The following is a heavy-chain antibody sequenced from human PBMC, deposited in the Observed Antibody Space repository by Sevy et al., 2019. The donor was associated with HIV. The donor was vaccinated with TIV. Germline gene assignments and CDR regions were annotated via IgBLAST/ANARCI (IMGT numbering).Heavy chain of an antibody. Sequence: GALRLSCAASGFSFSSYGMHWVRQAPGKGLEWVAVISYDGSNKYYAESVNADSVKGRFTISRDNSKNMLYLQMNSLRAEDTAVYYCAKGASAAGSRVLPHDYWGQGTLVTVSS. CDR3: AKGASAAGSRVLPHDY. CDR2: ISYDGSNK. CDR1: GFSFSSYG. V-gene: IGHV3-30*18. D-gene: IGHD6-13*01. J-gene: IGHJ4*02.